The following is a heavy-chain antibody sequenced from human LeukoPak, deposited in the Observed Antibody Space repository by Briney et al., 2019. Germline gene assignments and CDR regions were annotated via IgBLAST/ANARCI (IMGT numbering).Heavy chain of an antibody. D-gene: IGHD6-19*01. Sequence: PRRSLRLSCAASGFTFSSYGMHWVRQAPGNGLEWVAVISYDGSNKYYADSVKGRFTISRDNSKNTLYLQMNSLRAEDTAVYYCAKESWLAEHFSYYFDYWGQGTLVTVSS. CDR2: ISYDGSNK. CDR3: AKESWLAEHFSYYFDY. CDR1: GFTFSSYG. V-gene: IGHV3-30*18. J-gene: IGHJ4*02.